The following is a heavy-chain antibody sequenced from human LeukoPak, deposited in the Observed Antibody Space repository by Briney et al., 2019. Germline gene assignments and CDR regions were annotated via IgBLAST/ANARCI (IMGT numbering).Heavy chain of an antibody. D-gene: IGHD1-26*01. J-gene: IGHJ4*02. CDR1: GVTFSSYG. Sequence: GGSLRLSCAASGVTFSSYGWHWVRQAPGKGLEWVAFIRYDESKEYYADSVKGRFTIYRDNSKNTLYLQMSSLRVEDTSVYHCVKDYLVEAQRVYYFDYWGQGSLVTVSS. CDR2: IRYDESKE. V-gene: IGHV3-30*02. CDR3: VKDYLVEAQRVYYFDY.